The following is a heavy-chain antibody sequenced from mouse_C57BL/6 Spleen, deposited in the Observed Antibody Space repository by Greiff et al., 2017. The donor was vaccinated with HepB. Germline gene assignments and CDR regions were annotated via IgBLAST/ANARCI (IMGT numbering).Heavy chain of an antibody. CDR1: GYTFTSYW. V-gene: IGHV1-52*01. J-gene: IGHJ3*01. D-gene: IGHD3-2*02. CDR2: IDPSDSET. Sequence: QVQLQQSGAELVRPGSSVKLSCKASGYTFTSYWMHWVKQRPIQGLEWIGNIDPSDSETHYNQKFKDKATLTVDKSSSTAYMQLSSLTSEDSAVYYGARGAGSGYPFAYWGQGTLVTVSA. CDR3: ARGAGSGYPFAY.